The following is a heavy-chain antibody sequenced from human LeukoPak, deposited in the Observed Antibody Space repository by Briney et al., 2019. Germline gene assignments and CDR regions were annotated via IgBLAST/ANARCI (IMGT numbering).Heavy chain of an antibody. D-gene: IGHD4-17*01. J-gene: IGHJ4*02. Sequence: GGSLRLSCAASGFTFSSYSMNWVRQAPGKGLEWVSVISGGGGSTYYADSVKGRFTISRDNSKNTLYLQMNSLRAEDTAVYHCATSTVTTYYFDYWGQGTLVTVSS. V-gene: IGHV3-23*01. CDR3: ATSTVTTYYFDY. CDR1: GFTFSSYS. CDR2: ISGGGGST.